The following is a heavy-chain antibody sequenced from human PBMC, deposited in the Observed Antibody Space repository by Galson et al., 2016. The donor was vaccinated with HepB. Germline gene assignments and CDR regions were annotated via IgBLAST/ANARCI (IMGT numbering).Heavy chain of an antibody. CDR2: INPSDSYT. Sequence: QSGAEVKKPGESLRISCQASGYSFTSHWNSWVRQMPGKGLEWMATINPSDSYTNYSPSFQGHVTISTDKSIRTAYLQWSSLQASDTAMYFCARHSLGLTAAVSGPWFNIWGQGTKVIVSS. CDR3: ARHSLGLTAAVSGPWFNI. V-gene: IGHV5-10-1*01. D-gene: IGHD4-23*01. J-gene: IGHJ3*02. CDR1: GYSFTSHW.